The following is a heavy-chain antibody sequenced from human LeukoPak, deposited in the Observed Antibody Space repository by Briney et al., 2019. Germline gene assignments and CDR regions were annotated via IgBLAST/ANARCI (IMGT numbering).Heavy chain of an antibody. J-gene: IGHJ6*02. Sequence: GRSLRLSCAASGFTFSSYAMHWVRQAPGKGLEWVAVISYDGSNKYYADSVMGRFAISRDNSKNTLYLQMNSLRAEDTAVYYCARDSSTLGTDVWGQGTTVTVSS. CDR2: ISYDGSNK. V-gene: IGHV3-30*09. CDR1: GFTFSSYA. CDR3: ARDSSTLGTDV.